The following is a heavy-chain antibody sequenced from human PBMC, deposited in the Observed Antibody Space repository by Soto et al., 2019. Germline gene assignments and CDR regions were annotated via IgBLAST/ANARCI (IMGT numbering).Heavy chain of an antibody. CDR2: IYYSGST. J-gene: IGHJ5*02. D-gene: IGHD4-17*01. V-gene: IGHV4-39*01. CDR1: GGSISSSSYY. CDR3: ARHGHYGGNPASGAFWFDP. Sequence: SETLSLTCTVSGGSISSSSYYWGWIRQPPGKGLEWIGSIYYSGSTYYNPSLKSRVTISVDTSKNQFSLKLSSVTAADTAVYYCARHGHYGGNPASGAFWFDPWGQGTLVTVSS.